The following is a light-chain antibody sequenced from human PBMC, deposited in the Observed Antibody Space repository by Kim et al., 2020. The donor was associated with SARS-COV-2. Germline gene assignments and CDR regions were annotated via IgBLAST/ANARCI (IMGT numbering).Light chain of an antibody. CDR1: QSISRW. CDR3: QQYNSYSPYT. V-gene: IGKV1-5*01. CDR2: DAS. J-gene: IGKJ2*01. Sequence: ASVGYTVTITCRASQSISRWLAWYQQKLGKAPKLLIYDASTLESGVTSRFSGSGSGTEFTLTITSLQPDDFATYYCQQYNSYSPYTFGQGTKLEI.